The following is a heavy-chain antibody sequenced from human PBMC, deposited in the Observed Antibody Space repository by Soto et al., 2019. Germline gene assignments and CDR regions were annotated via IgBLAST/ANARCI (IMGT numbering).Heavy chain of an antibody. J-gene: IGHJ4*02. CDR2: ISSNGGST. Sequence: SGGSLRLSCAASGFTFSSYAMHWVRQAPGKGLEYVSAISSNGGSTYYANSVKGRFTISRDNSKNTLYLQMGSLRAEDMAVYYCARAGSWDCSSTSCYLVWGQGTLVTVSS. CDR3: ARAGSWDCSSTSCYLV. D-gene: IGHD2-2*01. CDR1: GFTFSSYA. V-gene: IGHV3-64*01.